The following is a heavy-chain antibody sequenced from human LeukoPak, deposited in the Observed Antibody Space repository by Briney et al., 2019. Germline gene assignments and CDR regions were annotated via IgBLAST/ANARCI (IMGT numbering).Heavy chain of an antibody. CDR1: GGSISSYY. V-gene: IGHV4-59*01. D-gene: IGHD3-10*01. Sequence: PSETLSLTCTVSGGSISSYYWSWIRQPPGKGLEWIGCIYYSGSTKYNPSLKSRGTISVETSKNQLSLMPSSGTAADPAVCYSGSTKYNPSLKSRVTISVDTSTNQFPLKPSSVTAADTAVYYCARDIWVGAGFYYYGMDVWGQGTTVTVSS. J-gene: IGHJ6*02. CDR3: GSTKYNPSLKSRVTISVDTSTNQFPLKPSSVTAADTAVYYCARDIWVGAGFYYYGMDV. CDR2: IYYSGST.